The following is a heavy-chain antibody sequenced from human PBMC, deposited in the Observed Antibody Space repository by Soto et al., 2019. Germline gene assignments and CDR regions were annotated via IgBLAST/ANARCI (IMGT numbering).Heavy chain of an antibody. CDR3: ARVGYCSGGSCYGYYYYYGMDV. J-gene: IGHJ6*02. D-gene: IGHD2-15*01. CDR2: ISAYNGNT. Sequence: QVQLVQSGAEVKKPGASVKVSCKASGYTFTSYGISWVRQAPGQGLEWMGWISAYNGNTNYAQKLQGRVTMTTDTSMSXXYXEXXSLRSDDTAVYYCARVGYCSGGSCYGYYYYYGMDVWGQGTTVTVSS. CDR1: GYTFTSYG. V-gene: IGHV1-18*01.